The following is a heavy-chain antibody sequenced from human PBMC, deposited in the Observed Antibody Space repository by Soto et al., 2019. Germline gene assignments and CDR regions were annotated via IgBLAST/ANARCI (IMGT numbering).Heavy chain of an antibody. CDR3: ARHISGSYSDNWFDP. CDR1: GYSFTSYW. CDR2: IDPSDSYT. V-gene: IGHV5-10-1*01. Sequence: LGESLKISCKGSGYSFTSYWISWVRQMPGKGLEWMGRIDPSDSYTNYSPSFQGHVTISADKSISTAYLQWSSLKASDTAMYYCARHISGSYSDNWFDPWGQGTLVTVSS. J-gene: IGHJ5*02. D-gene: IGHD1-26*01.